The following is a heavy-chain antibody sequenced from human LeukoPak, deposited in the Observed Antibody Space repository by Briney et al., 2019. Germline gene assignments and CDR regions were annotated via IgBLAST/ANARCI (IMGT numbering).Heavy chain of an antibody. CDR3: AKVHSSGWYYFDY. Sequence: SGGSLRLSCAASGLTFSSYAMSWVRQAPGKGLEWVSGISGSGGSTDYADSVKGRFTISRDNSKNTLYLQMNSLRAEDTAVYYCAKVHSSGWYYFDYWGQGTLVTVSS. D-gene: IGHD6-19*01. J-gene: IGHJ4*02. CDR2: ISGSGGST. CDR1: GLTFSSYA. V-gene: IGHV3-23*01.